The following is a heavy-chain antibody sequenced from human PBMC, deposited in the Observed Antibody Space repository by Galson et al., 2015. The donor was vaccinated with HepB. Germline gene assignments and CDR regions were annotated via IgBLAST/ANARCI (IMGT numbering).Heavy chain of an antibody. D-gene: IGHD3-10*01. CDR3: ARDVRGSEYFDY. CDR2: ISTQNGKT. Sequence: SVKVSCKASGYVFITYGISRVRQVPGQGLEWMGWISTQNGKTNYAQKIQGRVTMTTDTSTSTAYLELRSLRSDDTAVYYCARDVRGSEYFDYWGQGTLVIVSS. J-gene: IGHJ4*02. V-gene: IGHV1-18*01. CDR1: GYVFITYG.